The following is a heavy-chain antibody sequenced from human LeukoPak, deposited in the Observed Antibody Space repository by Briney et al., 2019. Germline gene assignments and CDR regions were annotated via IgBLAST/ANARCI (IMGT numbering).Heavy chain of an antibody. D-gene: IGHD6-19*01. J-gene: IGHJ4*02. V-gene: IGHV1-69*04. CDR3: ARDPPHSSGPNSPCFEY. CDR2: IIPILGIA. CDR1: GGTFSSYA. Sequence: SVKVSCKASGGTFSSYAISWVRQAPGQGLEWMGRIIPILGIANYAQKFQGRVTITADKSTSTAYMELSSLRSEDTAVYYCARDPPHSSGPNSPCFEYWGQGTLVTVSS.